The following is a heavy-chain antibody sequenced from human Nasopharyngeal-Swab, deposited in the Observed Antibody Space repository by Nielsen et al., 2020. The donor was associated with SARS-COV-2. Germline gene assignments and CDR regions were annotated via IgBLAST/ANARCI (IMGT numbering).Heavy chain of an antibody. J-gene: IGHJ4*02. CDR3: ASIPLGEWAGPVLG. CDR1: GGSFSGYY. CDR2: INHSGST. D-gene: IGHD6-19*01. V-gene: IGHV4-34*01. Sequence: SETLSLTCEVYGGSFSGYYWSWIRQPPGKGLEWIGEINHSGSTNYNPSLKSRVTISVDTSKNQFSLKLSSVTAADTAVYYRASIPLGEWAGPVLGWGQGTLVTVSS.